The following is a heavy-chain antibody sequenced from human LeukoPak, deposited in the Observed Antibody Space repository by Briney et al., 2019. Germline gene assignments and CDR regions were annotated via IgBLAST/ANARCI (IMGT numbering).Heavy chain of an antibody. CDR1: GFPFGAYD. V-gene: IGHV3-13*01. J-gene: IGHJ2*01. Sequence: GGSLRLSCATSGFPFGAYDMHWVRQAPGKGLEWVSAFGSAGDTYYPGAVKGRFTISRDYAKNSLFLQMNNLIAGDTAVYFCVRGALPGDNWYFDLWGRGTLVTVSS. CDR2: FGSAGDT. CDR3: VRGALPGDNWYFDL.